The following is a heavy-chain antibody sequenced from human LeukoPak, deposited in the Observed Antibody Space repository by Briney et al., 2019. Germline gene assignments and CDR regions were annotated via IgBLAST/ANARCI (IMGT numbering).Heavy chain of an antibody. CDR1: GFTFDDYA. Sequence: SGGSLRLSCAASGFTFDDYAMHWVRQAPGKGLEWVSGISWNSDYIGYADSVKGRFTISRDNAKNSLYLQMNSLRAEDTALYYCAKSNAQGELAYYFDYWGQGTLVTVSS. D-gene: IGHD1-26*01. CDR3: AKSNAQGELAYYFDY. J-gene: IGHJ4*02. CDR2: ISWNSDYI. V-gene: IGHV3-9*01.